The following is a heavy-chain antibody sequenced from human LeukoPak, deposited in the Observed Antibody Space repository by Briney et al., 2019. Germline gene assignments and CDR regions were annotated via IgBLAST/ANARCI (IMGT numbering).Heavy chain of an antibody. CDR3: ARDRAYWSSTSCLDAFDI. D-gene: IGHD2-2*01. CDR1: GYTFTGYY. Sequence: ASVKLSCKASGYTFTGYYMHWVRQAPGQGLEWMGWINPNSGGTNYAQKFQGRVTMTRDTSISTAYMELSRLRSDDSAVYYCARDRAYWSSTSCLDAFDIWGQGTMVTVSS. V-gene: IGHV1-2*02. J-gene: IGHJ3*02. CDR2: INPNSGGT.